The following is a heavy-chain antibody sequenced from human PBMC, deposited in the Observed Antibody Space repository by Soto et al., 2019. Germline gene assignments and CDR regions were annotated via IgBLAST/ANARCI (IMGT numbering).Heavy chain of an antibody. CDR2: IDLSDSYT. V-gene: IGHV5-10-1*01. CDR3: ARRLRMVYYYGMDV. J-gene: IGHJ6*02. Sequence: PGESLKISCKGSGYSFTSYWISWVRQMPGKGLEWMGRIDLSDSYTNYSPSFQGHVTISADKSISTAYLQWSSLKASDTAMYYCARRLRMVYYYGMDVWGQGTTVTVSS. D-gene: IGHD2-8*01. CDR1: GYSFTSYW.